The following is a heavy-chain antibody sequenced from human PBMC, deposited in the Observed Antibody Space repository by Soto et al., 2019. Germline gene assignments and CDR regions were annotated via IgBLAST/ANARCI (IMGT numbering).Heavy chain of an antibody. CDR3: ATDFYDYVWGSYRSHV. D-gene: IGHD3-16*02. J-gene: IGHJ4*02. CDR2: FDPEDGET. V-gene: IGHV1-24*01. Sequence: ASVKVSCKVSGYTLTELSMHWVRQAPGKGLEWMGGFDPEDGETIYAQKFQGRVTMTEDTSTDTAYMELSSLRSEDTAVYYCATDFYDYVWGSYRSHVWGQGTLVTVPQ. CDR1: GYTLTELS.